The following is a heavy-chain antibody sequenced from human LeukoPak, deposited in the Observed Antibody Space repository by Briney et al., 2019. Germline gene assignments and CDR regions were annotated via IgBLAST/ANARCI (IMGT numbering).Heavy chain of an antibody. J-gene: IGHJ6*02. D-gene: IGHD3-10*01. CDR2: ISCSGGST. CDR3: VSGVYPGWNSYYYGMDV. V-gene: IGHV3-23*01. CDR1: GFTFSSYA. Sequence: GGSLRLSCAASGFTFSSYAMSWVRQAPGKGLEWVSAISCSGGSTYYADSVKGRFTIYRDNSKNTLYLQMNSLRAEATAVYYCVSGVYPGWNSYYYGMDVWGQGTTVTVSS.